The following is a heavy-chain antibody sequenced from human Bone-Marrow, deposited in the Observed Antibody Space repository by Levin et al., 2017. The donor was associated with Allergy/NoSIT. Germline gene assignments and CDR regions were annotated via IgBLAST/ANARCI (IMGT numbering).Heavy chain of an antibody. CDR1: GFTFSKYW. Sequence: GESLKISCAASGFTFSKYWMAWVRQAPVKGLEWVASIKQDGSEKKYVDSVKGRFTISRDVAKNSLFLQMNSLTAEDTAVFYCARAKDGGYDYWGQGTLVTVSS. V-gene: IGHV3-7*01. CDR3: ARAKDGGYDY. D-gene: IGHD3-16*01. CDR2: IKQDGSEK. J-gene: IGHJ4*02.